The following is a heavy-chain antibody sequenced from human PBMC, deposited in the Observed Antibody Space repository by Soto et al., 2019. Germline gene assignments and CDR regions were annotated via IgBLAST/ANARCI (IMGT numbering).Heavy chain of an antibody. CDR2: IIPIFGTA. J-gene: IGHJ6*02. CDR3: ARLYSSGWYQRGGMDV. CDR1: GGTFSSYA. Sequence: SVKVSCKASGGTFSSYAISWVRQAPGQGLEWMGGIIPIFGTANYAQKFQGRVTITADESTSTAYMELSSLRSEDTAVYYCARLYSSGWYQRGGMDVWGQGTTVTVSS. D-gene: IGHD6-19*01. V-gene: IGHV1-69*13.